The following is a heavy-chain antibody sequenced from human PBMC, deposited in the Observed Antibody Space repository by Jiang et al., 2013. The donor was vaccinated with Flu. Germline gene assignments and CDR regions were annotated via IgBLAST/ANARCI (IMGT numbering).Heavy chain of an antibody. CDR1: GYTFTSYW. CDR3: ARGNYYDSSGYYGLGAFDI. J-gene: IGHJ3*02. D-gene: IGHD3-22*01. CDR2: IYPGDSET. V-gene: IGHV5-51*03. Sequence: GAEVKKPGESLKISCQGSGYTFTSYWIAWVRQMPGKGLEWMGIIYPGDSETRYSPSFQGQVTISADKSISTAYLQWSSLKASDTAMYYCARGNYYDSSGYYGLGAFDIWGQGTMVTVSS.